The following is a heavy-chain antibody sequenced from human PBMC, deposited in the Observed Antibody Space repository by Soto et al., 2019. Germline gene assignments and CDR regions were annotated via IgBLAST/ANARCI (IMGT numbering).Heavy chain of an antibody. CDR2: IYYSGST. J-gene: IGHJ3*02. CDR1: GGSISSGGYY. D-gene: IGHD6-13*01. V-gene: IGHV4-31*03. Sequence: QVQLQESGPGLVKPSQTLSLTCTVSGGSISSGGYYWSWIRQHPGKGLEWIGDIYYSGSTYYNPSLKSRVTISVDTSKNQFSLKLSSVTAADTAVYYCARPSGAAGYAFDIWGQGTMVTVSS. CDR3: ARPSGAAGYAFDI.